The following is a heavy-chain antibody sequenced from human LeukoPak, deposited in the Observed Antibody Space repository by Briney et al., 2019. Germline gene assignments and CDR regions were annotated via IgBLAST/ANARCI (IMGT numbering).Heavy chain of an antibody. CDR2: IKHDGSLR. V-gene: IGHV3-7*01. CDR3: ARDQDYHISDSWYDAFDV. CDR1: GITFTSHW. Sequence: GGSLRLSCVASGITFTSHWMTWVRQAPGRGLEWVANIKHDGSLRNYLDSVKGRFTISRDNAKHSLYLQMNSLRAEDTAVYYCARDQDYHISDSWYDAFDVWGRGTMVTVSP. J-gene: IGHJ3*01. D-gene: IGHD3-22*01.